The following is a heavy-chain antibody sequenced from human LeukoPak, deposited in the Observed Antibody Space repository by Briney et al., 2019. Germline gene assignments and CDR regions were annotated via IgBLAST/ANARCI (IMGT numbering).Heavy chain of an antibody. V-gene: IGHV3-74*01. Sequence: RGCLRLSCAASGFTFCSYWIHCVRQAPGKGLVWVSRISTDGSSTNSADSVKGRLTISRDNAKNTLYLQMNSLRAEDTAVYYCVREYSSSSGRAFDMWGQGTMVTVSP. D-gene: IGHD6-6*01. CDR3: VREYSSSSGRAFDM. CDR1: GFTFCSYW. CDR2: ISTDGSST. J-gene: IGHJ3*02.